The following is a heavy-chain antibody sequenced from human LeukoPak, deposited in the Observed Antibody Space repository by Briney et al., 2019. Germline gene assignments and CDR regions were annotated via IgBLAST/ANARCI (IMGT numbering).Heavy chain of an antibody. J-gene: IGHJ5*02. CDR1: GYTFTSYG. CDR2: ISAYNGNT. CDR3: ARDVFRYCSGGSCYLRWFDP. Sequence: GASVKVSCTASGYTFTSYGISWVRQAPGQGLEWMGWISAYNGNTNYAQKLQGRVTMTTDTSTSTAYMELRSLRSDDTAVYYCARDVFRYCSGGSCYLRWFDPWGQGTLVTVSS. D-gene: IGHD2-15*01. V-gene: IGHV1-18*01.